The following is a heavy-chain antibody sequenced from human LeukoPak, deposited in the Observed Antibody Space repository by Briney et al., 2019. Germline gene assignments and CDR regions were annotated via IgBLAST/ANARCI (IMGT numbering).Heavy chain of an antibody. J-gene: IGHJ4*02. CDR1: GYSISTGYY. D-gene: IGHD5-18*01. Sequence: SETLSLTCVVSGYSISTGYYWGWIRQPPGKGLEWIGSLYHVSGSTYYNPSLKSRVTISVDTSKNQFSLKLNSATASDAAVYYCAREVDTAMVDYWGQGTLVTVSS. V-gene: IGHV4-38-2*02. CDR3: AREVDTAMVDY. CDR2: LYHVSGST.